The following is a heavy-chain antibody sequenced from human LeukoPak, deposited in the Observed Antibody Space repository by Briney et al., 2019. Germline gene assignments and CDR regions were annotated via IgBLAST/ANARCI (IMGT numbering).Heavy chain of an antibody. CDR2: IYYSGST. J-gene: IGHJ6*03. D-gene: IGHD5-12*01. CDR1: GGSISSYY. CDR3: ARARSGYDTKNYYYYYMDV. Sequence: PSETLSLTCTVSGGSISSYYWSWIRQPPGEGLEWIGYIYYSGSTNYNPSLKSRVTISVDTSKNQFSLKLRSVTAADTAVYYCARARSGYDTKNYYYYYMDVWGKGTTVTVSS. V-gene: IGHV4-59*01.